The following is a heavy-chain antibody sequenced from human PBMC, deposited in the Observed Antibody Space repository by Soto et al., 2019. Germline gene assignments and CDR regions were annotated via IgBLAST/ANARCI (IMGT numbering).Heavy chain of an antibody. V-gene: IGHV1-2*04. J-gene: IGHJ4*02. CDR2: INPNSGGT. D-gene: IGHD6-6*01. CDR3: ARVVAARPYYFDY. Sequence: ASVKVSCKASGYTFTGYYMHWVRQAPGQGLEWMGWINPNSGGTNYAQKFQGWVTMTRDTSISTAYMELSRLRSDDTAVYCCARVVAARPYYFDYWGQGTLVTVSS. CDR1: GYTFTGYY.